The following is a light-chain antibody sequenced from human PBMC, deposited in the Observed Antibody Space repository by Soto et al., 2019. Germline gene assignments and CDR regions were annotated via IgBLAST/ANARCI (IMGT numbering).Light chain of an antibody. CDR1: SSNIGAGYD. Sequence: QSVLTRPPSGSGAPGQRVTISCTGSSSNIGAGYDVHWYQQLPGTAPKLLIYGNSNRPSGVPDRFSGSKSGTSASLAITGLQAEDEADYSCKSYDSSLSGRVFGTGTKVTVL. CDR2: GNS. J-gene: IGLJ1*01. CDR3: KSYDSSLSGRV. V-gene: IGLV1-40*01.